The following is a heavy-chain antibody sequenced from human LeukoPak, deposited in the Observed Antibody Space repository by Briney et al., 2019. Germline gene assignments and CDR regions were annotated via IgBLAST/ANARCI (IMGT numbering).Heavy chain of an antibody. CDR1: GYSISSGYY. V-gene: IGHV4-38-2*02. CDR2: IYHSGST. CDR3: AGLVLLGYFQH. J-gene: IGHJ1*01. Sequence: PSETLSLTCTVSGYSISSGYYWGWIRQPPGKGLEWIGSIYHSGSTYYNPSLKSRVTISVDTSKNQFSLKLSSVTAADTAVYYCAGLVLLGYFQHWGQGTLVTVSS. D-gene: IGHD6-19*01.